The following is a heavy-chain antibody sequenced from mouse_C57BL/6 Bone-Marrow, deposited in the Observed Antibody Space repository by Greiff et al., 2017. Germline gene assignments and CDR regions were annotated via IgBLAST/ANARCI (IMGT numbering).Heavy chain of an antibody. Sequence: QVQLQQSGAELVRPGASVTLSCKASGYTFTDYEMHWVKQTPVHGLEWIGAIDPETGGTAYNQKFKSKAILTADKSSSTAYMELRSLTSEDSAVYYFTMITRYFDVWGTGTTVTVSS. J-gene: IGHJ1*03. CDR3: TMITRYFDV. V-gene: IGHV1-15*01. CDR2: IDPETGGT. D-gene: IGHD2-4*01. CDR1: GYTFTDYE.